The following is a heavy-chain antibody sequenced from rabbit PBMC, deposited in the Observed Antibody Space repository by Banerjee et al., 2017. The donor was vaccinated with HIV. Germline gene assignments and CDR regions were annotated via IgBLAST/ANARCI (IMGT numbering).Heavy chain of an antibody. Sequence: QQQLEESGGGLVKPGGTLTLTCKASGIDFSSYYRMCWVRQAPGRGLEWIGIIVAGKGITDYASWVSGRFTISHDNAQNTADLQMNSLTAADSATYFCALGVGSDPGGFNLWGQGTLVTVS. V-gene: IGHV1S43*01. CDR1: GIDFSSYYR. CDR3: ALGVGSDPGGFNL. D-gene: IGHD4-2*01. CDR2: IVAGKGIT. J-gene: IGHJ4*01.